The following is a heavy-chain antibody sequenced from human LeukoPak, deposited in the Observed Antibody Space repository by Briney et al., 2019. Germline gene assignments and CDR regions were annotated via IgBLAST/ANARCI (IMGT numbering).Heavy chain of an antibody. Sequence: PGGSLRLSCAASGFTFSSYAMHRVRQAPGKGLEWVAVISYDGSNKYYADSVKGRFTISRDNSKSTLYLQMNSLRAEDTAVYYCASHYCSGGSCYGNDYWGQGTLVTVSS. V-gene: IGHV3-30*04. J-gene: IGHJ4*02. CDR1: GFTFSSYA. CDR2: ISYDGSNK. CDR3: ASHYCSGGSCYGNDY. D-gene: IGHD2-15*01.